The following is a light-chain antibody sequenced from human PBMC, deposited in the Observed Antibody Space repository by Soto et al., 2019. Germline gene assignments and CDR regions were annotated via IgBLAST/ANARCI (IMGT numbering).Light chain of an antibody. V-gene: IGKV2-28*01. CDR3: MQALQTPYT. Sequence: IVMTQSPLSLPVTPGEPASISCRSNQRLLHTNGYNYLDWFLQKPGQSPQFLTYLGSHRAYGVTDRCSASGSGTDFTLTISRVEAEDVGVFYCMQALQTPYTFGQGTTLDI. CDR2: LGS. CDR1: QRLLHTNGYNY. J-gene: IGKJ2*01.